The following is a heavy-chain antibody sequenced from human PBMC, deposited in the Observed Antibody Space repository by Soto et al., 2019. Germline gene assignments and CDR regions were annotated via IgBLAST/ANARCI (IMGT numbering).Heavy chain of an antibody. Sequence: EVQLVESGGGLVKPGGSLRLSCAASGFTFSNAWMNWVRQAPGKGLEWVGRIKSKTDGGTTDYAAPVKGRFTISRDDSKNTLYLQMNSLKTEDTAVYYCTTAVCISTSCSPSYWGQGTLVTVSS. V-gene: IGHV3-15*07. CDR2: IKSKTDGGTT. CDR3: TTAVCISTSCSPSY. CDR1: GFTFSNAW. J-gene: IGHJ4*02. D-gene: IGHD2-2*01.